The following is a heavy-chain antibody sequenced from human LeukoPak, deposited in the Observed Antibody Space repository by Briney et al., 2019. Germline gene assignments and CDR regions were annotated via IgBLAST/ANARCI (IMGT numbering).Heavy chain of an antibody. Sequence: PGGSLRLSCAASGFTFSSYSMNWVRQAPGKGLEWVSSIISSSSYIYYADSVKGRFTISRDNAKNSLYLQMNSLRAEDTAVYYCASYDFWSGYLVDDAFDIWGQGTMVTVSS. CDR1: GFTFSSYS. D-gene: IGHD3-3*01. J-gene: IGHJ3*02. CDR3: ASYDFWSGYLVDDAFDI. CDR2: IISSSSYI. V-gene: IGHV3-21*01.